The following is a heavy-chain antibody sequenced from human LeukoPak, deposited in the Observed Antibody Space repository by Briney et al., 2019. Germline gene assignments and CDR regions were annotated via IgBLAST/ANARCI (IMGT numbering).Heavy chain of an antibody. D-gene: IGHD1-1*01. CDR3: ARGLGTLDV. CDR2: ISSYNGNT. CDR1: GDTFSNFG. V-gene: IGHV1-18*01. Sequence: ASVRVSCKASGDTFSNFGITWVRQAPGQGLECMGWISSYNGNTKYAQKLQDRVTMTTDTSTSTAYMELRSLRPDDTATYYCARGLGTLDVWGEGTMVTVSS. J-gene: IGHJ6*04.